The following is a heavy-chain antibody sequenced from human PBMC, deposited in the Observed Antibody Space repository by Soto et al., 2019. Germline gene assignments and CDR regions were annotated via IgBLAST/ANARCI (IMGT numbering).Heavy chain of an antibody. CDR1: GYSFTSYW. V-gene: IGHV5-51*01. CDR3: ARNLLHYYDSSGYWDYYGMDV. J-gene: IGHJ6*02. D-gene: IGHD3-22*01. CDR2: IYPGDSDT. Sequence: GESLKISCKGSGYSFTSYWIGWVRQMPGKGLEWMGIIYPGDSDTRYSPSFQGQVTISADKSISTAYLQWSSLKASDTATYYCARNLLHYYDSSGYWDYYGMDVWGQGTTVTAP.